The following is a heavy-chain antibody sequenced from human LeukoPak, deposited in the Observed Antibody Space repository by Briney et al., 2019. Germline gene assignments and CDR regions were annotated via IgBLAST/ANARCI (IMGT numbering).Heavy chain of an antibody. CDR1: GFTFSSYW. CDR2: IKQDGSEK. J-gene: IGHJ5*02. CDR3: ARVRLWGYGGANWFDP. D-gene: IGHD3-16*01. V-gene: IGHV3-7*01. Sequence: GGSLRLSCAASGFTFSSYWMSWVRQAPGKGLEWVANIKQDGSEKYYVDSVKGRFTISRDNAKNSLYLQMNSLRAEDTAVYYCARVRLWGYGGANWFDPWGQGTLVTVSS.